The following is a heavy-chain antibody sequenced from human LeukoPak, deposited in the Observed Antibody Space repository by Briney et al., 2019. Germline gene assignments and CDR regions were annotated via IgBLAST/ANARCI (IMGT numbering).Heavy chain of an antibody. J-gene: IGHJ4*02. D-gene: IGHD3-10*01. CDR2: IYHSGST. CDR3: ARVSGLLWFGELLTD. V-gene: IGHV4-39*07. CDR1: GGSISSSSYY. Sequence: SETLSLTCTVSGGSISSSSYYWGWVRQPPGKGLEWIGSIYHSGSTYYNPSLKSRVTISVDTSKNQFSLKLSSVTAADTAVYYCARVSGLLWFGELLTDWGQGTLVTVSS.